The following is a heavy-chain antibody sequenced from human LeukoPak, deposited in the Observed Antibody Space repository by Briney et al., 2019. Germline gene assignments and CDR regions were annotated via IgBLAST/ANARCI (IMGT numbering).Heavy chain of an antibody. V-gene: IGHV3-74*01. J-gene: IGHJ4*02. CDR2: INSDGSST. CDR3: TRMNPLSSSGVIDY. Sequence: GGSLRLSCAASGFTFSSYWMHWVRQASGKGLVWVSHINSDGSSTSYADSGKGRFTISRDNAKNTLYLQMNSLRAEDTAVYYCTRMNPLSSSGVIDYWGQGTLVTVSS. D-gene: IGHD6-13*01. CDR1: GFTFSSYW.